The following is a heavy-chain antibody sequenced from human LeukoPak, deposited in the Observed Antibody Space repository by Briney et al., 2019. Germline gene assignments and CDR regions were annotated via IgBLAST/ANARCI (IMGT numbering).Heavy chain of an antibody. CDR2: ISHDGSTT. Sequence: TGGSLRLSCAASGFTFSSYWMHWVRQAPGKGLVWVSRISHDGSTTTYADSVKGRFTISRDNAKNTLYLQMNSLRADDTALYYCARSAWVDYSDYWGQGTLVTVSS. D-gene: IGHD2-15*01. J-gene: IGHJ4*02. CDR1: GFTFSSYW. CDR3: ARSAWVDYSDY. V-gene: IGHV3-74*01.